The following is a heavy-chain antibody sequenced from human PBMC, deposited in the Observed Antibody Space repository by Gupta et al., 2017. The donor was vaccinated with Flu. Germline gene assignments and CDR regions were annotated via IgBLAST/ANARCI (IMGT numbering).Heavy chain of an antibody. D-gene: IGHD5-12*01. CDR2: IYDTGSS. CDR3: ARDRVAPDGRDG. V-gene: IGHV4-61*03. Sequence: WIRRPPGKGLECNGDIYDTGSSRFNPTLKSRVAMPVDTAKNHFAPRLTAVTAADTAVYYGARDRVAPDGRDGGGQGTTVTVSS. J-gene: IGHJ6*02.